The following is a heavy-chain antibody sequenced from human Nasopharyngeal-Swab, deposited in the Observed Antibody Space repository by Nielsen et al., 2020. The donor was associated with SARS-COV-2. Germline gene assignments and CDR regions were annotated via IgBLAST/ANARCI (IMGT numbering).Heavy chain of an antibody. Sequence: GESLKISCAASGFTFSSYAMHWVRQAPGKGLEWVAVISYDGSNKYHADSVKGRFTISRDNSKNTLYLQMNSLRAEDTAVYYCGRTAHWGQGTLVTVSS. CDR1: GFTFSSYA. CDR2: ISYDGSNK. V-gene: IGHV3-30*04. CDR3: GRTAH. J-gene: IGHJ4*02.